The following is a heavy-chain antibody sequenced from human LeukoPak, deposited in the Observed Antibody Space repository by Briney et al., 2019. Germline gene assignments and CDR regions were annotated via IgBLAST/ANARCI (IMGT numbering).Heavy chain of an antibody. V-gene: IGHV3-74*01. CDR1: GFTFSSYW. D-gene: IGHD5-12*01. J-gene: IGHJ6*02. CDR2: INSDGSST. Sequence: GGSLRLSCAASGFTFSSYWMHWVRQAPGKGLVWVSRINSDGSSTSYADSVKGRFTISRDNAKNTLYLQMNSLRAEDTAVYYCASGYEAYYYSYGMDVWGQGTTVTVSS. CDR3: ASGYEAYYYSYGMDV.